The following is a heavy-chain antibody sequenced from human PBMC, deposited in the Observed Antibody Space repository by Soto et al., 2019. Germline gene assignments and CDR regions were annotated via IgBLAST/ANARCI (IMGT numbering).Heavy chain of an antibody. D-gene: IGHD3-3*01. CDR2: IYYSGST. Sequence: NPSETLSLTCTVSGDSVTSGNYYWSWIRQPPGKGLEWIGHIYYSGSTNYSPSLKSRVTISVDTSKNQFSLKLSSVTAADTAVYYCARAQYYDFWSGSSGWFDPWGQGTLVTVS. CDR3: ARAQYYDFWSGSSGWFDP. J-gene: IGHJ5*02. V-gene: IGHV4-61*01. CDR1: GDSVTSGNYY.